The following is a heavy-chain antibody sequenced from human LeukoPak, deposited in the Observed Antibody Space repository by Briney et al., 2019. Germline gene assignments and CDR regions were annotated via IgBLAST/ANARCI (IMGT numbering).Heavy chain of an antibody. CDR1: GFTFRSYW. CDR2: INSDGSWT. CDR3: VSFYETY. Sequence: GGSLRLSCAASGFTFRSYWMHWVRQAPGKGLVWVSHINSDGSWTSYADSVKGRFTISKDNAKNTVYLQMNSLRAEDTAVYYCVSFYETYWGRGTLVTVSS. D-gene: IGHD2/OR15-2a*01. J-gene: IGHJ4*02. V-gene: IGHV3-74*01.